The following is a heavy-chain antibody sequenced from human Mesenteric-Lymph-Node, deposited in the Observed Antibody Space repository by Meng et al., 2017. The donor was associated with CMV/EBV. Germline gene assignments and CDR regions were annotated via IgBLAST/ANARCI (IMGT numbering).Heavy chain of an antibody. J-gene: IGHJ3*02. CDR3: ARDEVDFWSGWADSANTDDAFDI. D-gene: IGHD3-3*01. V-gene: IGHV3-30*04. CDR1: GFSFNDYA. CDR2: IAFDGSNK. Sequence: GGSLRLSCAASGFSFNDYAIHWVRQAPGKGLEWVAFIAFDGSNKIYADSVRGRFTISRDNAKNSLYLQMNSLRAEDTAVYYCARDEVDFWSGWADSANTDDAFDIWGQGTMVTVSS.